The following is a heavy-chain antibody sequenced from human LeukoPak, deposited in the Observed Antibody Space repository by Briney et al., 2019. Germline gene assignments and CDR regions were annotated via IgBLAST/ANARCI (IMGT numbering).Heavy chain of an antibody. CDR3: ARDHGSAYYRAPRH. V-gene: IGHV1-46*01. D-gene: IGHD3-10*01. J-gene: IGHJ4*02. CDR1: GYIFTNYY. CDR2: INPSGGST. Sequence: ASVKVSCKASGYIFTNYYMHWVRQAPGQGLEWMGTINPSGGSTTYAQKFLGRVTMTRDTSTSTVYMELSSLRSEDTAVYYCARDHGSAYYRAPRHWGQGTLVTVCS.